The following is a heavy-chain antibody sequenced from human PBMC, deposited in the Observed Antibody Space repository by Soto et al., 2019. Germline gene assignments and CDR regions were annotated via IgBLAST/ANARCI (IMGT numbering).Heavy chain of an antibody. CDR3: AKDEGTSSTVFDY. Sequence: GGSLRLSCVASGFTFKAYAMGWVRQAPGKGLEWVSSITATDGNTYYADSVRGRLTISRDNSRNSLFLQMNGLRPEDSALYYCAKDEGTSSTVFDYWGQGTLVTVSS. D-gene: IGHD6-6*01. CDR1: GFTFKAYA. J-gene: IGHJ4*02. V-gene: IGHV3-23*01. CDR2: ITATDGNT.